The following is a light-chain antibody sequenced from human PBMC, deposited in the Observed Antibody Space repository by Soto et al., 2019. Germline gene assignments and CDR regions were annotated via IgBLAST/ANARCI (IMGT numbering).Light chain of an antibody. Sequence: DIQMTQSPSTLSASVGDRVTITCRASQSISSWLAWYQQKPGKAPKLLIYDASSLESGVPSRFSGSGSGTEFTLTISSLQPEDFATYYCQQYNSKSQTFGQGTKVDIK. CDR1: QSISSW. J-gene: IGKJ1*01. CDR2: DAS. V-gene: IGKV1-5*01. CDR3: QQYNSKSQT.